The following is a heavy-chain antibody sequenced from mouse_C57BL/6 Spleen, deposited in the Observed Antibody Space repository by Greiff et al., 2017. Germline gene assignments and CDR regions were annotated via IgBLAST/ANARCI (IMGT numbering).Heavy chain of an antibody. CDR3: ARSGGRRRGDFDY. Sequence: VQLQQPGAELVKPGASVKLSCKASGYTFTSYWMQWVKQRPGQGLEWIGEIDPSDSYTNYNQKFKGKATLTVDTSSSTAYMQLSSLPSEDSAVYYCARSGGRRRGDFDYWGQGTTLTVSS. V-gene: IGHV1-50*01. D-gene: IGHD3-1*01. CDR2: IDPSDSYT. J-gene: IGHJ2*01. CDR1: GYTFTSYW.